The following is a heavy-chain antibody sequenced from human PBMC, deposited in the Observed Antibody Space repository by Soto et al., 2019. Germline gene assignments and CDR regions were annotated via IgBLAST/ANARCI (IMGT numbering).Heavy chain of an antibody. V-gene: IGHV3-7*01. CDR3: SGGVGDAF. Sequence: EVHLVESGGGLVQTGGSLRLSCAISESTVSRDWMNWVRQAPGKGLEWVAHKNQDGREKYYADSVKGRFTISRDNAKKSLYLQMNSLRAGDTAMYYCSGGVGDAFWGQGTLVTVSS. CDR2: KNQDGREK. J-gene: IGHJ4*02. CDR1: ESTVSRDW. D-gene: IGHD1-26*01.